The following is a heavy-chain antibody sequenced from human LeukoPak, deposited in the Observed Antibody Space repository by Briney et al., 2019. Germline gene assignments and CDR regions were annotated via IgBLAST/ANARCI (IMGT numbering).Heavy chain of an antibody. V-gene: IGHV4-59*08. D-gene: IGHD2-21*01. J-gene: IGHJ4*02. CDR1: GGSISGYH. Sequence: KTSETLSLTCTVSGGSISGYHWSWIRQPPGQGVEWIGYIYYSGSTNYNPSLKSRVTISVDTSKNEFSLKLSSVTAADTAVYYYARGVISPLDCWGQGTLVAVSA. CDR3: ARGVISPLDC. CDR2: IYYSGST.